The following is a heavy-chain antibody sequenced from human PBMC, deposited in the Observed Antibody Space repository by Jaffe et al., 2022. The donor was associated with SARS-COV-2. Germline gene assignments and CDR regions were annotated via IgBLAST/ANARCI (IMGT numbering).Heavy chain of an antibody. J-gene: IGHJ4*02. D-gene: IGHD7-27*01. CDR1: GFTFTYAW. V-gene: IGHV3-15*01. CDR2: IRSKNQGGTT. CDR3: TTALDAGARPFDY. Sequence: EVQLVESGGGLVKPGGSLRLSCAASGFTFTYAWLSWVRQAPGKGLEWVGRIRSKNQGGTTDLAPLMKDRFTISRDDSKNTLFLQINSLKSEDTAVYYCTTALDAGARPFDYWGQGTAVTVSS.